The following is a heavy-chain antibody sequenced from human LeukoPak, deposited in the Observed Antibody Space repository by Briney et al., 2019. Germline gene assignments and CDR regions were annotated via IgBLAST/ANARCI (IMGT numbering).Heavy chain of an antibody. CDR2: ISAYNGNT. CDR1: GYTFTSYG. D-gene: IGHD5-18*01. CDR3: ATVVTAMVEGTFDY. Sequence: ASVKVSCKASGYTFTSYGISWVRQAPGQGLEWMGWISAYNGNTNYAQKLQGRVTMTTDTSTSTAYMELRSLRSDDTAVYYCATVVTAMVEGTFDYWGQGTMVTVSS. V-gene: IGHV1-18*01. J-gene: IGHJ4*03.